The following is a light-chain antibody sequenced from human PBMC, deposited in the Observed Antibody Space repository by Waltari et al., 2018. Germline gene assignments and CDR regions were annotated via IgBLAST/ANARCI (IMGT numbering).Light chain of an antibody. J-gene: IGLJ2*01. V-gene: IGLV1-40*01. Sequence: QSVLTQPPSVSAAPGQRVTLSCTGSSSTIGAGYAVHWYQQLPGTAPKLLIYGNSNRPSGVPDRFSGSKSGTSASLAITGLQAEDEADYYCQSYDSSLSGSVFGGGTKLTVL. CDR2: GNS. CDR1: SSTIGAGYA. CDR3: QSYDSSLSGSV.